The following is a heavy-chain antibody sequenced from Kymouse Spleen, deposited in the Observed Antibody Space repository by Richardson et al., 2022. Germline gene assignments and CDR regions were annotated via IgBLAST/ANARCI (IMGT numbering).Heavy chain of an antibody. Sequence: EVQLVESGGGLIQPGGSLRLSCAASGFTVSSNYMSWVRQAPGKGLEWVSVIYSGGSTYYADSVKGRFTISRDNSKNTLYLQMNSLRAEDTAVYYCARDRSSSGWYGDFDYWGQGTLVTVSS. J-gene: IGHJ4*02. D-gene: IGHD6-19*01. CDR1: GFTVSSNY. V-gene: IGHV3-53*01. CDR2: IYSGGST. CDR3: ARDRSSSGWYGDFDY.